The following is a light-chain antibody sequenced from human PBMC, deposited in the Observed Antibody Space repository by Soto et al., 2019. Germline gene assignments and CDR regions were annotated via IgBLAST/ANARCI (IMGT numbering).Light chain of an antibody. CDR1: NIGSKS. CDR2: DDS. CDR3: QVWESSGDQVV. V-gene: IGLV3-21*02. J-gene: IGLJ2*01. Sequence: SYELTRTSSVSVAPGQTAKITCGGNNIGSKSVHWYQQKAGQAPVLVVHDDSDRPSGIPERFSGSNSANTATLTISRVEAGDEADYYCQVWESSGDQVVFAGGTKVTVL.